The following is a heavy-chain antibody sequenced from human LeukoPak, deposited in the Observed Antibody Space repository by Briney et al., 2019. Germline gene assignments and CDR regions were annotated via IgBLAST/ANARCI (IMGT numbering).Heavy chain of an antibody. CDR2: ISRSSTDT. D-gene: IGHD5-18*01. J-gene: IGHJ4*02. CDR1: GFTLSDYY. Sequence: KPGGSLRLSCAASGFTLSDYYMSCIRQAPGKGLEWVSYISRSSTDTNNTDPAKGRFTIARYNAKNSLYLQITRLRAEDTAVYYCATLTVDTVDISCFDYWGQGTLVTVSS. CDR3: ATLTVDTVDISCFDY. V-gene: IGHV3-11*06.